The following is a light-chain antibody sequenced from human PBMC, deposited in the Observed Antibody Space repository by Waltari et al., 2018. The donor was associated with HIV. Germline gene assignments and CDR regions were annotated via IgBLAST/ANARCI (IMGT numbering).Light chain of an antibody. V-gene: IGKV1-39*01. Sequence: DIQMTQSPSSLSASIGDRVTITCRASQNINHYLNWYQHEPGKPPKLLIYAASTLQSGVPSRFSASGFGTDFTLTISNLQPDDFATYYCQQSSDLPSTFGPGTKVDIK. CDR2: AAS. CDR3: QQSSDLPST. CDR1: QNINHY. J-gene: IGKJ3*01.